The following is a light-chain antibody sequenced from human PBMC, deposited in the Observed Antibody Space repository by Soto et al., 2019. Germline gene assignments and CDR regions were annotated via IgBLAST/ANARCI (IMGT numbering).Light chain of an antibody. CDR2: GTS. V-gene: IGKV3-20*01. J-gene: IGKJ1*01. CDR1: QSLSSN. CDR3: QRFGTSPPWT. Sequence: IVLTQSPATLSVSPGDRATLSCRASQSLSSNLAWYQQKPGQAPRLLIYGTSIRATGIPDRFSGSGSGTDLTLTITRLDPEDFAVYYCQRFGTSPPWTFGQGTKVDIK.